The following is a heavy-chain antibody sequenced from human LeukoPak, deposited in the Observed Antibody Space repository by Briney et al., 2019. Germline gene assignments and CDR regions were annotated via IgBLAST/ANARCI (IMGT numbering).Heavy chain of an antibody. CDR3: ARQYCSSTSCYLGPDY. CDR2: IYPGDSDT. Sequence: GESLQISCKGSGYSFTSYWIGWVRQLPGKGLEWMGIIYPGDSDTRYSPSFQGQVTISADKSISTAYLQWSSLKASHTAMYYCARQYCSSTSCYLGPDYWGQGTLVTVSS. CDR1: GYSFTSYW. V-gene: IGHV5-51*01. D-gene: IGHD2-2*01. J-gene: IGHJ4*02.